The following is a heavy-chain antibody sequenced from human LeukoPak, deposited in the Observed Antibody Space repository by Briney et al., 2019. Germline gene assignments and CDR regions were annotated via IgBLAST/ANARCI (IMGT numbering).Heavy chain of an antibody. CDR3: AKERGSLPAGQNRFDY. V-gene: IGHV3-23*01. Sequence: QTGGSLRLSCAASGFTFSSYAVSWVRQAPGKGLEWVSAISGGGDNTYYADSVKDRFTISRDNSKNTLYLHMNSLRAEDTAVYYCAKERGSLPAGQNRFDYWGQGTLVTVSS. D-gene: IGHD2-2*01. J-gene: IGHJ4*02. CDR1: GFTFSSYA. CDR2: ISGGGDNT.